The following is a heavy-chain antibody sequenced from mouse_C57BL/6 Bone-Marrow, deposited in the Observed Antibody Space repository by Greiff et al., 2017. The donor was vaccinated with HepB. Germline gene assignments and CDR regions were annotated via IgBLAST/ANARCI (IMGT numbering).Heavy chain of an antibody. J-gene: IGHJ3*01. CDR2: IWSGGST. D-gene: IGHD1-1*01. CDR1: GFSFTSYG. Sequence: QVQLKESGPGLVQPSQSLSITCTVSGFSFTSYGVHWVRQSPGKGLEWLGVIWSGGSTDYNAAFISRLSISKDNSKSQVFFKMNSLQADDTAIYYCARRGGSSLAWFAYWGQGTLVTVSA. CDR3: ARRGGSSLAWFAY. V-gene: IGHV2-2*01.